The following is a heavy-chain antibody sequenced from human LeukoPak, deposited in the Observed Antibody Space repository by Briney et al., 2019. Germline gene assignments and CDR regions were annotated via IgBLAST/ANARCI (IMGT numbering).Heavy chain of an antibody. Sequence: GGSLRLSCAASGFTFSRFWMNWVRQAPGRGLEWVANIDQSGGRNNYVDSVKGRFTISRDNAKNSLYLQMNSLRAEDTAVYYCARDMIVVVAEGGMDVWGQGTTVTVSS. D-gene: IGHD3-22*01. CDR3: ARDMIVVVAEGGMDV. CDR1: GFTFSRFW. CDR2: IDQSGGRN. V-gene: IGHV3-7*01. J-gene: IGHJ6*02.